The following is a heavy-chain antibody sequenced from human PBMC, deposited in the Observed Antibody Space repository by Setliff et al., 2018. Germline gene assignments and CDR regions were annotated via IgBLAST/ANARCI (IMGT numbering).Heavy chain of an antibody. CDR3: TRDFWPESSGFAFGQ. Sequence: GGSLRLSCTSSGFTFGDYAMSWVRQAPGKGLEWVGFIRSKAYGGAPEYAASVKGRLTISRDDSKSIAYLRMNSLKIEDTAVYYCTRDFWPESSGFAFGQWGQGTLVTVSS. CDR2: IRSKAYGGAP. CDR1: GFTFGDYA. J-gene: IGHJ4*02. D-gene: IGHD3-22*01. V-gene: IGHV3-49*04.